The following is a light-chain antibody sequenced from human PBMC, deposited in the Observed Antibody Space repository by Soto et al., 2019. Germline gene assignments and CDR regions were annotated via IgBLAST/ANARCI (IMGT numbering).Light chain of an antibody. CDR1: QTVRDN. Sequence: EVVMTQSPATLSVSPGERATLSCRASQTVRDNLGWYQQKPGQPPRLLIYGATTRATGIPARFSGSGSGTEFTLTISSLLSEDFAVYYCHQYYKWPLTFGGGTKVDIK. CDR2: GAT. CDR3: HQYYKWPLT. V-gene: IGKV3D-15*01. J-gene: IGKJ4*01.